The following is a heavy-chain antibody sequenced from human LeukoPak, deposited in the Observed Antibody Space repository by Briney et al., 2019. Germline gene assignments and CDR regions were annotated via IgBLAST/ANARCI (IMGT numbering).Heavy chain of an antibody. CDR3: AKAPGSGYAYGYFDS. CDR2: ISGSSGSA. J-gene: IGHJ4*02. Sequence: GGSLRLSCAASGFTFGSYVMSWVRQAPGKGLEWVSAISGSSGSAYYADSVKGRFTISRDNSKNTQYLQMNSLRAEDTALYYCAKAPGSGYAYGYFDSWGQGTPVTVSS. CDR1: GFTFGSYV. V-gene: IGHV3-23*01. D-gene: IGHD5-18*01.